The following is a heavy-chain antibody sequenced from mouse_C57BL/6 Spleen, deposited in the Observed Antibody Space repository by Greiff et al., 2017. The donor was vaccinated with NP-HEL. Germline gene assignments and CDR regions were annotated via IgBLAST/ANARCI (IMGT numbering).Heavy chain of an antibody. CDR3: AAYSNYGFYFDY. CDR2: IYPGDGDT. Sequence: VQLQQSGAELVKPGASVKISCKASGYAFSSYWMNWVKQRPGKGLEWIGQIYPGDGDTNYNGKFKGKATLTADKSSSTAYMQLSSLTSEDSAVYFCAAYSNYGFYFDYWGQGTTLTVSS. CDR1: GYAFSSYW. J-gene: IGHJ2*01. V-gene: IGHV1-80*01. D-gene: IGHD2-5*01.